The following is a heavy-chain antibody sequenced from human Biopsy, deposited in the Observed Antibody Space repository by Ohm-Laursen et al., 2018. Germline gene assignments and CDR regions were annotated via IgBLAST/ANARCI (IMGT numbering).Heavy chain of an antibody. D-gene: IGHD4-11*01. CDR3: ARDSGILNYGNFKYYHYYGMDV. CDR1: ESTFRSYW. CDR2: IYYSVMA. Sequence: LRLSCAAPESTFRSYWMDWVRQAPGKGLEWIGHIYYSVMANYNPSLQSRVSISVDTSRNQVSLTLSSVTAADTAVYYCARDSGILNYGNFKYYHYYGMDVWGQGTKVTVSS. J-gene: IGHJ6*02. V-gene: IGHV4-59*01.